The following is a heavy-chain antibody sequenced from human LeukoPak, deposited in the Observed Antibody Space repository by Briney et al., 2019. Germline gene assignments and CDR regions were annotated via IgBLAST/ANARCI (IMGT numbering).Heavy chain of an antibody. V-gene: IGHV3-43*01. CDR3: AKESGPDTLDY. CDR1: GFTFDDYT. D-gene: IGHD2-2*02. CDR2: ISWDGSST. Sequence: GGSLRLSCAASGFTFDDYTMHWVRQVPGQGLEWVSLISWDGSSTDYTDSVKGRFTISRDNSKNSLYLQMNSLRTEETALYYCAKESGPDTLDYWGQGTLVTVSS. J-gene: IGHJ4*02.